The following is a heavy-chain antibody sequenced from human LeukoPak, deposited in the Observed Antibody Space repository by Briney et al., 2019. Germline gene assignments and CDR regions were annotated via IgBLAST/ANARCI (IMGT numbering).Heavy chain of an antibody. J-gene: IGHJ4*02. CDR2: IYYSGST. CDR1: GGSISSSSYY. D-gene: IGHD6-19*01. V-gene: IGHV4-39*01. Sequence: SETLSLTCTVSGGSISSSSYYWGWIRQPPGKGLEWIGSIYYSGSTYYNPSLKSRVTISVDTSKNQFSLKLSAVTAADTAVYYYARHGSGCLNYFDYWGQGTLVTVSS. CDR3: ARHGSGCLNYFDY.